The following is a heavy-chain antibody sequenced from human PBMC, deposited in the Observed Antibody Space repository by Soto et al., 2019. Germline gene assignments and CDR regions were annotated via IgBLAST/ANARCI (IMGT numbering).Heavy chain of an antibody. CDR1: GFTFSTYA. J-gene: IGHJ6*02. D-gene: IGHD2-8*02. CDR2: VSGSGAKT. V-gene: IGHV3-23*01. CDR3: TRDWTGNTCPCMDV. Sequence: EVQLLESGGGLVQPGGSLRLSCTASGFTFSTYAMTWVRQAPGKGLEWVSTVSGSGAKTYYADSVRGMCTISRDNSKDTLYLQMNSLTAEDTATYYCTRDWTGNTCPCMDVWGQGTTVTVSS.